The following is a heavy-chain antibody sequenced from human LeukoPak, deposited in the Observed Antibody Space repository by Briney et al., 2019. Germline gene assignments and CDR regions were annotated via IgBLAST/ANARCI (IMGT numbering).Heavy chain of an antibody. CDR2: IYPADSET. CDR3: ARVADVVNWFDP. V-gene: IGHV5-51*01. Sequence: GESLRISCQASGYSFNTFWIGWVRQMPGQGLEWMGAIYPADSETRYSPSFQGQVTISADKSIKTTYLQWRSLKASDTGIYHCARVADVVNWFDPWGQGTLVTVSS. CDR1: GYSFNTFW. J-gene: IGHJ5*02. D-gene: IGHD2-21*01.